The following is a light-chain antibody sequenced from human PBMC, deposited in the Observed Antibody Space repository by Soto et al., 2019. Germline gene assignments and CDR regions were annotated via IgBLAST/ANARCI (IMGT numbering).Light chain of an antibody. CDR1: QSVNSKY. J-gene: IGKJ2*03. V-gene: IGKV3-20*01. CDR2: SAS. CDR3: QQYGSSPPYS. Sequence: ELVLTQSPGTLSLSPGERATLSCRASQSVNSKYLAWYQQKPGQAPRLLIYSASNRATGISDRFSGSGSGTDLTLIISRLEPEDFAVYYCQQYGSSPPYSFGQGTRLEIK.